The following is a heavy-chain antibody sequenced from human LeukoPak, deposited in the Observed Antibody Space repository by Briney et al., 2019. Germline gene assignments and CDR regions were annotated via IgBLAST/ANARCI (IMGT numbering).Heavy chain of an antibody. D-gene: IGHD1-26*01. J-gene: IGHJ4*02. V-gene: IGHV1-46*04. CDR1: GHTFTRYL. CDR3: AREYEVVESSGSRSSFEY. CDR2: INPSGGST. Sequence: ASVKVSCKASGHTFTRYLMHWVRQAPGQGLEWMGTINPSGGSTNYAQKLQGRVTMTRDTSTSTIYMELSSLRSEDTAVYYCAREYEVVESSGSRSSFEYWGQGTLVTVAS.